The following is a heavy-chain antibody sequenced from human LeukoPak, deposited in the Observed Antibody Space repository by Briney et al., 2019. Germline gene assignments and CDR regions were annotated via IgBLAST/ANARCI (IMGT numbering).Heavy chain of an antibody. CDR3: ARGNYDFWSGPPRDYYYMDV. CDR2: IYSSGST. D-gene: IGHD3-3*01. CDR1: GGSISSGSYS. Sequence: SETLSLTCTVSGGSISSGSYSCSWIRQPAGKGLEWIGRIYSSGSTNYNPSLKSRVTISVDTSKNQFSLKLSSVTAADTAVYYCARGNYDFWSGPPRDYYYMDVWGKGTTVTVSS. J-gene: IGHJ6*03. V-gene: IGHV4-61*02.